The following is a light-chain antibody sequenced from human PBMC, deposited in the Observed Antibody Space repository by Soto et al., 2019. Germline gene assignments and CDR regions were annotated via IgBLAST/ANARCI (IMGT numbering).Light chain of an antibody. Sequence: EIVLTQSPGTLSLSPGERATLSCRTSQTIASSSLVWYQQKSGQAPRLLLYETFSRATGIPDRFSGSGSGTDFTLTISRLEPEDFAVYYCQQHYIPPYTFGQGTKLEIK. J-gene: IGKJ2*01. CDR3: QQHYIPPYT. CDR1: QTIASSS. CDR2: ETF. V-gene: IGKV3-20*01.